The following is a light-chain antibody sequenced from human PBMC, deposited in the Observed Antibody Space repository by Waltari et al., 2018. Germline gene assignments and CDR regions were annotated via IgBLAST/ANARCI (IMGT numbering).Light chain of an antibody. Sequence: QSALTQPASVSGSPGQSITISCTGTSSHVGGYNYVSWYQQHPGKAPKLMIYDVTKRPSGVSTRFSGSKSGNTASLTISGLQAEDEADYYCSSFTSSSTLRVFGGGTKLTVL. J-gene: IGLJ3*02. V-gene: IGLV2-14*01. CDR3: SSFTSSSTLRV. CDR2: DVT. CDR1: SSHVGGYNY.